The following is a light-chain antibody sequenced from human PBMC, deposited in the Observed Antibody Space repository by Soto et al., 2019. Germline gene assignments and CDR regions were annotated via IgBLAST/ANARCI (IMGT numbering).Light chain of an antibody. CDR1: QSISSW. V-gene: IGKV1-5*03. CDR3: QQYKSYSLT. Sequence: DIPMTQSPSTLSASIGDRVTITCRASQSISSWLAWYQQKPGKAPKLLIYKASSLESGVPSRFSGSGSGTYFTLAISSLQADDFATYYCQQYKSYSLTFGGGTKVEIK. J-gene: IGKJ4*01. CDR2: KAS.